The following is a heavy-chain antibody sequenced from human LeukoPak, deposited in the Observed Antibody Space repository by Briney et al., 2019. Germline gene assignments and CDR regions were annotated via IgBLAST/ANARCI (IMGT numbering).Heavy chain of an antibody. Sequence: SETLSLTCPVSGGSISSYYWSWIRQPPGKGLEWIGYIYYNGSTNYNPSLKSRVTISVDMSKNQFSLKLSSVAAADTAVYYCARQDYYYYMDVWGKGTAVTVSS. V-gene: IGHV4-59*01. J-gene: IGHJ6*03. CDR1: GGSISSYY. CDR3: ARQDYYYYMDV. CDR2: IYYNGST.